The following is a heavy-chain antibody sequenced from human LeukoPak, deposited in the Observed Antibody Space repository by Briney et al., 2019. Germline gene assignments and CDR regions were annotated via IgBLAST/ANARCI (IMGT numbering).Heavy chain of an antibody. D-gene: IGHD2-2*01. CDR3: ARVVCSSSSCEKRGAFDI. CDR2: IYYSGST. J-gene: IGHJ3*02. V-gene: IGHV4-59*01. Sequence: PSETLSLTCTVSGGSISSYYWNWIRQPPGKGLEWIGNIYYSGSTNYNPSLKSRVTTSVDTSENQFSLKLSSVTAADTAVYYCARVVCSSSSCEKRGAFDIWGQGTMVTVSS. CDR1: GGSISSYY.